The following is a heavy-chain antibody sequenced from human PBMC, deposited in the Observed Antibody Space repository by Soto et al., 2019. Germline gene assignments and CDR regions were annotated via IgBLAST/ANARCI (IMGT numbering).Heavy chain of an antibody. CDR1: GGSISSGGYY. J-gene: IGHJ4*02. CDR2: IYYSGST. CDR3: AGSPSSIHFDY. D-gene: IGHD3-10*01. Sequence: SETLCLTCTVSGGSISSGGYYWSWIRQHPGKGLEWSGYIYYSGSTYYNPSLKSRVTISVDTSKNQFSLKLSSVPAADTAVYYCAGSPSSIHFDYWGQGTLVTVSS. V-gene: IGHV4-31*03.